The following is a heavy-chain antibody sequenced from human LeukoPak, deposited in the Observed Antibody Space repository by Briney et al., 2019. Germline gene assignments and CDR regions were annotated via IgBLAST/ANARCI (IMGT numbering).Heavy chain of an antibody. CDR3: ARDGSSVFWYFDL. V-gene: IGHV4-4*07. D-gene: IGHD2-2*01. CDR1: GGSISSYY. CDR2: IYASGST. J-gene: IGHJ2*01. Sequence: PSETLSLTCTVSGGSISSYYWSWIRQPAGKGLEWIGRIYASGSTNYNPSLKSRVTMSVDTSKNQFSLRLTSVTAADTAVYYCARDGSSVFWYFDLWGRGSRVTVSS.